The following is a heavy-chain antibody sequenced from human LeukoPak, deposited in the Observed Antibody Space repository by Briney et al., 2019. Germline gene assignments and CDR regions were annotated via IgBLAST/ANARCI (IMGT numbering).Heavy chain of an antibody. Sequence: PGGSLRLSCAASGFKFSSYSMKWVRQAPGKGLEWVSFISSSSSYIYYADSVKGRFTISRDNAKNSLYLQMNSLRVEDTAVYYCARCTTGRTFGSLREIKRSREIDYWGQGTLVTVSS. V-gene: IGHV3-21*01. D-gene: IGHD1-1*01. CDR2: ISSSSSYI. CDR3: ARCTTGRTFGSLREIKRSREIDY. J-gene: IGHJ4*02. CDR1: GFKFSSYS.